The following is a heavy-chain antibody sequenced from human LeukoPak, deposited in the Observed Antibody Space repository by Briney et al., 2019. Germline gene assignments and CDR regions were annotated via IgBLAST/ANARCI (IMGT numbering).Heavy chain of an antibody. J-gene: IGHJ4*02. CDR3: ARGRARGYSYGYVWYY. CDR2: INHSGST. Sequence: SETLSLTCTVSGGSISSSSYYWGWIRQPPGKGLEWIGEINHSGSTNYNPSLKSRVTISVDTSKNQFSLKLSSVTAADTAVYYCARGRARGYSYGYVWYYWGQGTLVTVSS. CDR1: GGSISSSSYY. D-gene: IGHD5-18*01. V-gene: IGHV4-39*07.